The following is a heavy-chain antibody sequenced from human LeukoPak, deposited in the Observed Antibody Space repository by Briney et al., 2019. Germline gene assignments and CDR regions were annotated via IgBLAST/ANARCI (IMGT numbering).Heavy chain of an antibody. D-gene: IGHD3-22*01. V-gene: IGHV4-39*01. J-gene: IGHJ5*02. Sequence: SETLSLTCTVSGGSISSSSYYWGWIRQPPGKGLEWIGSSYYSGSTYYNPSLKSRVTISVDTSKNQFSLKLSSVTAADTAVYYCARHRFNYYDSSGYADWFDPWGQGTLVTVSS. CDR3: ARHRFNYYDSSGYADWFDP. CDR2: SYYSGST. CDR1: GGSISSSSYY.